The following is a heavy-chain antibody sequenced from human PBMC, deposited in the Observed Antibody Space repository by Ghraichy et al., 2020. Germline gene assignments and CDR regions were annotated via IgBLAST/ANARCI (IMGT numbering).Heavy chain of an antibody. Sequence: SLNISCAASGFTFEDYAMHWVRQAPGRGLEWVSGISWNSGTIGYADSVKGRFTISRDNAKNSLYLEMNSLRAEDTALYYCAKDSLGYSSGGRCLYNWFDPWGQGTLVTVSS. CDR1: GFTFEDYA. CDR2: ISWNSGTI. D-gene: IGHD2-15*01. J-gene: IGHJ5*02. V-gene: IGHV3-9*01. CDR3: AKDSLGYSSGGRCLYNWFDP.